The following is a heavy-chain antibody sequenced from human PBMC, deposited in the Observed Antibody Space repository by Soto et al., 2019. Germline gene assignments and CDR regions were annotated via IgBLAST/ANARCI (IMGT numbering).Heavy chain of an antibody. J-gene: IGHJ6*02. Sequence: GSGPTLVNPTQALTLTCTFSGFSLSTSGMRVSWIRQPPGKALEWLARIDWDDDKFYSTSLKTRLTISKDNSKNQVVLTMTNMDPVDTATYYCVAAGPLDYGMDVWGQGTTVTVSS. V-gene: IGHV2-70*04. D-gene: IGHD6-13*01. CDR3: VAAGPLDYGMDV. CDR2: IDWDDDK. CDR1: GFSLSTSGMR.